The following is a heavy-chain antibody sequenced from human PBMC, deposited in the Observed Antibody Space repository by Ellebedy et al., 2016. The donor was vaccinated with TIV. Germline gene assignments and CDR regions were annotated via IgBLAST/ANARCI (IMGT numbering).Heavy chain of an antibody. CDR3: ARDKDYAYDN. Sequence: PGGSLRLSCAASGFTFSSYSMNWVRQAPGKGLEYVSHITSGSDTISYAYSVKGRLTISRDNAKNSLYRQMNSLRDEDTAWYFCARDKDYAYDNWGQGTLVTVSS. CDR2: ITSGSDTI. CDR1: GFTFSSYS. V-gene: IGHV3-48*02. J-gene: IGHJ4*02. D-gene: IGHD4-17*01.